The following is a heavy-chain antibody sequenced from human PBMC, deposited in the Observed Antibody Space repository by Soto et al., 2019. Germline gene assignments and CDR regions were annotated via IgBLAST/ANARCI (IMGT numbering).Heavy chain of an antibody. V-gene: IGHV3-72*01. CDR3: TKILGGVASRHGFDV. Sequence: PGGPLRLSCAVSGFSFSDHYVDWVRQAPGKGLEWVARSRNKAKSYSTDYAASVKGRFTVSRDDSENLLYMQMNSLKTEDTALYYCTKILGGVASRHGFDVWGQGTMVTVSS. CDR2: SRNKAKSYST. CDR1: GFSFSDHY. D-gene: IGHD3-16*01. J-gene: IGHJ3*01.